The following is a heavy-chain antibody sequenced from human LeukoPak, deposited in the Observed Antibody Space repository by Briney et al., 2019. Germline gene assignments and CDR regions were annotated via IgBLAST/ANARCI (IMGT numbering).Heavy chain of an antibody. CDR3: AREAVAGTVRYFDY. CDR1: GFTFSSYD. Sequence: GGSLRLSCAASGFTFSSYDMHWVRQATGKGLEWVSAIGTAGDTYYPGSAKGRFTISRENAKNSLYLQMNSLRAGDTAVYYCAREAVAGTVRYFDYWGQGTLVTVSS. CDR2: IGTAGDT. V-gene: IGHV3-13*01. J-gene: IGHJ4*02. D-gene: IGHD6-19*01.